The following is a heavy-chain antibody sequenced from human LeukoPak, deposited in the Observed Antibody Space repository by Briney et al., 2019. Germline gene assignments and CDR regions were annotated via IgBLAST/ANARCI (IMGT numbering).Heavy chain of an antibody. Sequence: GGSLRLSCAASGFTVSSNYMSWVRQAPGKGLEWVSVIYSGGSTYYADSVKGRFTISRDNAKNSLYLQMNSLRAEDTAVYYCARGLNWNYGWFDPWGQGTLVTVSS. CDR1: GFTVSSNY. D-gene: IGHD1-7*01. J-gene: IGHJ5*02. V-gene: IGHV3-66*01. CDR2: IYSGGST. CDR3: ARGLNWNYGWFDP.